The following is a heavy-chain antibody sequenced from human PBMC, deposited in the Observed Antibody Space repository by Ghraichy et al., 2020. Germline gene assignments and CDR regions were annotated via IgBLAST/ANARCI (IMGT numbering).Heavy chain of an antibody. CDR2: IDSRGGYT. CDR3: AKDLYSSYMYMDL. Sequence: GGSLRLSCAASGFPFGSYAMNWVRQAPGKGLEWVSTIDSRGGYTHYADSVKGRFTISRDIAKSSVFLQMTNLRAEDTAVYYCAKDLYSSYMYMDLWGNGTTVTVSS. D-gene: IGHD2-15*01. V-gene: IGHV3-23*01. CDR1: GFPFGSYA. J-gene: IGHJ6*03.